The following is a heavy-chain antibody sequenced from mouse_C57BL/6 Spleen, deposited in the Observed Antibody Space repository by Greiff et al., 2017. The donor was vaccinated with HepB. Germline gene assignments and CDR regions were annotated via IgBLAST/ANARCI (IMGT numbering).Heavy chain of an antibody. CDR3: ARGRGLFDY. D-gene: IGHD3-1*01. Sequence: QVQLQQPGAELVKPGASVKLSCKASGYTFTSYWMQWVNQRPGQGLEWIGEIDPSDSYTNYNQKFKGKATLTVDTSSSTAYMQLSSLTSEDSAVYYCARGRGLFDYWGQGTTLTVSS. CDR2: IDPSDSYT. CDR1: GYTFTSYW. J-gene: IGHJ2*01. V-gene: IGHV1-50*01.